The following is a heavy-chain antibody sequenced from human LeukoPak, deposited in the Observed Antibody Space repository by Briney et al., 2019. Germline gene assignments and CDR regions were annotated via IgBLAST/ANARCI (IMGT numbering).Heavy chain of an antibody. Sequence: GGSLRLSCAASGFTFSRNSMNWVRQAPGKGLEWVSYISSSSRTKYYADSVKGRFTISRDNAKNSLYLQMNSLRAEDTAVYYCAKGRNVLRYFDWLSEVDYWGQGTLVTVSS. J-gene: IGHJ4*02. CDR1: GFTFSRNS. V-gene: IGHV3-48*01. CDR2: ISSSSRTK. CDR3: AKGRNVLRYFDWLSEVDY. D-gene: IGHD3-9*01.